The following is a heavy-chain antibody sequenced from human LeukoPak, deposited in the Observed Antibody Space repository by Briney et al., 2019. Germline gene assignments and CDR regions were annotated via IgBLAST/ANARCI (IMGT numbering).Heavy chain of an antibody. V-gene: IGHV4-4*02. J-gene: IGHJ4*02. Sequence: SGTLSLTCGVSGGSISSTNWWTWVRQPPGEGLEWIGEVHLSGRTNYNPSLESRVTMSVDMSVNHISLKLTSVTAADTAVYYCAREGGPYRPLDYSGQRTLVTVSS. CDR3: AREGGPYRPLDY. CDR2: VHLSGRT. CDR1: GGSISSTNW.